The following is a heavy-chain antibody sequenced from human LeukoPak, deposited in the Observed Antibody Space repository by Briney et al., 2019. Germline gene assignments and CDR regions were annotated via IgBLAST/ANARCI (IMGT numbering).Heavy chain of an antibody. V-gene: IGHV1-69*13. Sequence: SVKVSCKASGGTFSSYAISWVRQAPGQGLEWMGGIIPIFGTANYAQKFQGRVTITADESTSTAYMELSSLRSEDTAVYYCARVISGGSGWYGYYFDYWGQGTLVTVSS. CDR2: IIPIFGTA. CDR1: GGTFSSYA. CDR3: ARVISGGSGWYGYYFDY. J-gene: IGHJ4*02. D-gene: IGHD6-19*01.